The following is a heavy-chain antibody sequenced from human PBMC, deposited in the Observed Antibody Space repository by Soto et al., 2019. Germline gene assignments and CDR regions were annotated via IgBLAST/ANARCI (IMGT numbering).Heavy chain of an antibody. CDR3: ASEGYDSSGYYDY. V-gene: IGHV1-45*02. D-gene: IGHD3-22*01. CDR1: GYTFTYRY. Sequence: SVKVSCKASGYTFTYRYPHWVRQAPGQALEWMGWITPFNGNTNYAQKFQDRVTITRDRSMSTAYMELSSLRSEDTAMYYCASEGYDSSGYYDYWGQGTLVTVSS. CDR2: ITPFNGNT. J-gene: IGHJ4*02.